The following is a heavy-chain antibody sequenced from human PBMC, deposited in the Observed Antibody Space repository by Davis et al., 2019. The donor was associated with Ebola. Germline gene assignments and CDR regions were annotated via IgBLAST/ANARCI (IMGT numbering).Heavy chain of an antibody. CDR2: IVVGSGNT. Sequence: AASVKVSCKASGFTFTSSAMQWVRQARGQRLEWIGWIVVGSGNTNYAQKFQERVTITRDMSTSTAYMELRSLRSDDTAVYYCAREKRRAFDIWGQGTMVTVSS. V-gene: IGHV1-58*02. CDR3: AREKRRAFDI. J-gene: IGHJ3*02. D-gene: IGHD6-25*01. CDR1: GFTFTSSA.